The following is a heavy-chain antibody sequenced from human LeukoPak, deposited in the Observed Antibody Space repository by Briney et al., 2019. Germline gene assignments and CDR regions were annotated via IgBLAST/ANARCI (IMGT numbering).Heavy chain of an antibody. D-gene: IGHD6-13*01. J-gene: IGHJ4*02. Sequence: TXSLTCTVSGGSISSYYWSWIRQSAGXGLEWIGRIYTSGSTNYNPSLKSRVTMSVDTSKNQFSLKLSSVTAADTAVYYCARSGSGYGSSWNTDYWGQGTLVTVSS. CDR1: GGSISSYY. V-gene: IGHV4-4*07. CDR2: IYTSGST. CDR3: ARSGSGYGSSWNTDY.